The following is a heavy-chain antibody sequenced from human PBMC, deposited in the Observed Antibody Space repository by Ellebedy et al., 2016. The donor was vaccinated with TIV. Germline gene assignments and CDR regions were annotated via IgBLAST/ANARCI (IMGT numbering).Heavy chain of an antibody. D-gene: IGHD2-2*01. CDR3: ARHYCSSTSCYYVYYFDY. CDR1: GGSISSYY. V-gene: IGHV4-59*13. J-gene: IGHJ4*02. CDR2: IYYSGSI. Sequence: SETLSLXXTVSGGSISSYYWSWIRQPPGKGLEWIGYIYYSGSIHYNPSLKSRVTVSVDTSKNQFSLKLSSVTAADTAVYYCARHYCSSTSCYYVYYFDYWGQGTLVTVSS.